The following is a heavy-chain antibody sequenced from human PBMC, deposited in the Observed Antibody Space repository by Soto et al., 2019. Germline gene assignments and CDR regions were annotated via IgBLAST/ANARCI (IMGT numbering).Heavy chain of an antibody. Sequence: QLHLVQSGAEVKKPGASVKVSCKASGYTFISYGINWVRQAPGQGLEWVGLISPYNGDATHAQKFQGRVTRTKDTSTSTAYKAMRSLRSDDTALYVCERGAYLSFGPLGNWFDYWGQGTLVTVSS. CDR1: GYTFISYG. D-gene: IGHD3-10*01. CDR2: ISPYNGDA. J-gene: IGHJ5*01. V-gene: IGHV1-18*01. CDR3: ERGAYLSFGPLGNWFDY.